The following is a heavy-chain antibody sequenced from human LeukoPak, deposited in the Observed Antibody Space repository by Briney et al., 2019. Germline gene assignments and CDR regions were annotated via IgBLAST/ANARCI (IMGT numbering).Heavy chain of an antibody. Sequence: ASVKVSCKASGYTFTSYDINWVRQATGQGLEWMGWMNPNSGNTGYAQKFQGRVTITRNTSISTAYMELSSLRSEDTAVYYCARGDSSDWYTEGDYWGQGTLVTVSS. V-gene: IGHV1-8*03. CDR1: GYTFTSYD. CDR2: MNPNSGNT. J-gene: IGHJ4*02. D-gene: IGHD6-19*01. CDR3: ARGDSSDWYTEGDY.